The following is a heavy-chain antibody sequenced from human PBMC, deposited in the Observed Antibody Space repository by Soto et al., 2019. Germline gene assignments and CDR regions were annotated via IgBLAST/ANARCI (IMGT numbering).Heavy chain of an antibody. CDR2: ISYDGSNK. D-gene: IGHD6-13*01. CDR3: ASLSRGAAASTMVY. CDR1: GFTFSSYA. J-gene: IGHJ4*02. Sequence: PGGSLRLSCAASGFTFSSYAMHWVRQAPGKGLEWVAVISYDGSNKYYADSVKGRFTISRDNSKNTMYLQLNSLRAEDTAVYYCASLSRGAAASTMVYWGQGTLVIVSS. V-gene: IGHV3-30-3*01.